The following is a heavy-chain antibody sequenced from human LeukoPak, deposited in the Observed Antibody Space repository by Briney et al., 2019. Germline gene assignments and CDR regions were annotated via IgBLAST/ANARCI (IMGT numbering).Heavy chain of an antibody. CDR1: GFTFSSYW. CDR2: INSDGSST. D-gene: IGHD3-9*01. J-gene: IGHJ4*02. Sequence: PGGSLRLSCAASGFTFSSYWMHWVRQAPGKGLVWVSRINSDGSSTSYADSVKGRFTISRDNAKNTLYLQMNSLRAEDTAVYYCARGGYYDILTGYYNVRAFDYWGQGTLVTVSS. CDR3: ARGGYYDILTGYYNVRAFDY. V-gene: IGHV3-74*01.